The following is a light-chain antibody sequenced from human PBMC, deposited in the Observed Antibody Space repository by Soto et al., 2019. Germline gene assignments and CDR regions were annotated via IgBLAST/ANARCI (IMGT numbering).Light chain of an antibody. CDR3: QQYGSSRWP. CDR1: QSVSSNY. J-gene: IGKJ1*01. V-gene: IGKV3-20*01. CDR2: GAS. Sequence: ENVLTQSPGTLSLSPGERATLSCRASQSVSSNYLAWYQQKPGQAPRLLVYGASSRATGIPDRFSGVGSGTDFTLTISRLEPEDFAVYYCQQYGSSRWPFGQGTKVEI.